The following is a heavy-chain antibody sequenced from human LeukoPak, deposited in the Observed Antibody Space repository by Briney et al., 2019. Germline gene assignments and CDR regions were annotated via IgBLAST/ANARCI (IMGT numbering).Heavy chain of an antibody. Sequence: GGSLRLSCAASRLPFSSYGMHWVRHAPGKGREWVAVIWYEGRNKYYADSVRGRFTISRDNSKHTLYLQMSSVRAEDTALYYGARDLHHYYGSGGYYNAFGYWGQGTLVTVSS. D-gene: IGHD3-10*01. V-gene: IGHV3-33*01. CDR2: IWYEGRNK. CDR3: ARDLHHYYGSGGYYNAFGY. J-gene: IGHJ4*02. CDR1: RLPFSSYG.